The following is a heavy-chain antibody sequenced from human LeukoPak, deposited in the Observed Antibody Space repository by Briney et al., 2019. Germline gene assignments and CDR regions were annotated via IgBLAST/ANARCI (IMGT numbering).Heavy chain of an antibody. V-gene: IGHV4-59*01. CDR1: GGSIGSYY. D-gene: IGHD3-16*01. Sequence: SSETLSLTCTVSGGSIGSYYWSWIRQPPGKRLEWIGYIYYSGTTNYNPSLKSRVTISVDTSKNQFSLKLSSVTVADTAVYYCARDRGGVWISFDYWGQGTLVTVSS. J-gene: IGHJ4*02. CDR2: IYYSGTT. CDR3: ARDRGGVWISFDY.